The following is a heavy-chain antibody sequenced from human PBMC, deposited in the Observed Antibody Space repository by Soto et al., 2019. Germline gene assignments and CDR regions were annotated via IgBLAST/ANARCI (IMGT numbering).Heavy chain of an antibody. Sequence: EVQLVESGGGLVQPGGSLRLSCAASGFTVSSNYMSWVRQAPGKGLEWISVIYSGGSTYYADSVKGRFTISRDNSKNTLYLQMNSLRAEDTAVYYCARGYCSGGSCPDYWGQGTLVTVSS. CDR1: GFTVSSNY. J-gene: IGHJ4*02. V-gene: IGHV3-66*01. CDR3: ARGYCSGGSCPDY. CDR2: IYSGGST. D-gene: IGHD2-15*01.